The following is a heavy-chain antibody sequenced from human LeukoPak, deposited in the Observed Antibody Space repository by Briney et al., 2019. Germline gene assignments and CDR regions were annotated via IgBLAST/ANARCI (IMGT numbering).Heavy chain of an antibody. CDR1: GFTFGDYA. CDR2: IRSKAYGGTT. D-gene: IGHD3-3*01. J-gene: IGHJ6*03. CDR3: TRVEYDFWSGYGPYYYYYYMDV. Sequence: GGSLRLSCTASGFTFGDYAMSWVRQAPGKGLEWVGFIRSKAYGGTTEYAASVKGRFTISRDDSKSIAYLQMNSLKTEDTAVYYCTRVEYDFWSGYGPYYYYYYMDVWGKGTTVTVSS. V-gene: IGHV3-49*04.